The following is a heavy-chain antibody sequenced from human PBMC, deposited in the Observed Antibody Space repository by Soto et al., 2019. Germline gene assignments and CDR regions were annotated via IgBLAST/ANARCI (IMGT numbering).Heavy chain of an antibody. J-gene: IGHJ6*02. V-gene: IGHV1-46*01. CDR1: GYTFTSYY. CDR2: INPSGGRT. D-gene: IGHD1-26*01. Sequence: QVQLVQSGAEVKKPGASVKVSCKASGYTFTSYYMHWVRQAPGQGLEWMGIINPSGGRTSYAQKFRGWVPMTREMSTGTVYMELSRLRSEDAAVDYCARGGGELLPAYYYYGMDVWGQGTTVTVSS. CDR3: ARGGGELLPAYYYYGMDV.